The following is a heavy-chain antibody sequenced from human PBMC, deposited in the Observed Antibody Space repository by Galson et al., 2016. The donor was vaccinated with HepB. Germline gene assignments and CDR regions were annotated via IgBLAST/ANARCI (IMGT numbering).Heavy chain of an antibody. J-gene: IGHJ4*02. V-gene: IGHV5-51*01. D-gene: IGHD3-22*01. CDR2: IHPGDSGT. Sequence: QSGAEVKKPGESLKISCKGSGYSFSRYWIAWVRQMPGKGLEWMGIIHPGDSGTRYSPSFQGQVTISADKSINTAYLQWSSLKASDTAMYYCARQSHWYDSDGYDFDYWGQGTLVTVSS. CDR3: ARQSHWYDSDGYDFDY. CDR1: GYSFSRYW.